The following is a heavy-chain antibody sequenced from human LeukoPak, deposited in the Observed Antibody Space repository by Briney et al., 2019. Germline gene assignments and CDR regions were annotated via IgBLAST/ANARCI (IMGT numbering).Heavy chain of an antibody. D-gene: IGHD1-26*01. CDR1: GYSISSGYY. V-gene: IGHV4-38-2*01. J-gene: IGHJ4*02. CDR3: ARRIVGATFDY. Sequence: SETLSLTCAVSGYSISSGYYWGWTRQPPGKGLEWIGNIYHSGNTYYNPSLKSRVTISVDTSKNQFSLKLSSVTAADTALYYCARRIVGATFDYWGQGTLVTVSS. CDR2: IYHSGNT.